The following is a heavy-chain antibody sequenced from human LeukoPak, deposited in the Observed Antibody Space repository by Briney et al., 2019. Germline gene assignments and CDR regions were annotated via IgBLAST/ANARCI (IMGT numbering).Heavy chain of an antibody. V-gene: IGHV3-23*01. CDR1: GFTFSSYA. CDR2: ISGSGGST. J-gene: IGHJ3*02. CDR3: ARDESGDNDAFDI. D-gene: IGHD2-21*01. Sequence: PGGSLRLSCAASGFTFSSYAMSWVRQAPGKGLEWVSAISGSGGSTYYADSVKGRSTISRGNAKNSLYLQMNSLRVEDTAVYYCARDESGDNDAFDIWGQGTMVTVSS.